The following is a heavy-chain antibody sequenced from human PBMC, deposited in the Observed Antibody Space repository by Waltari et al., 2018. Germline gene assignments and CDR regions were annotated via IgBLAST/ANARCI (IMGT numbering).Heavy chain of an antibody. Sequence: QVQLQQWGAGLLKPSETLSLTCAVYGGSFSGYYWSWIRQPPGKGLEWIGEINQSGRTNYNPSLKSRVTISVDTSKNQFSLKLSSVTAADTAVYYCANLYYYDSSGYYYKDYWGQGTLVTVSS. D-gene: IGHD3-22*01. CDR2: INQSGRT. CDR1: GGSFSGYY. CDR3: ANLYYYDSSGYYYKDY. V-gene: IGHV4-34*01. J-gene: IGHJ4*02.